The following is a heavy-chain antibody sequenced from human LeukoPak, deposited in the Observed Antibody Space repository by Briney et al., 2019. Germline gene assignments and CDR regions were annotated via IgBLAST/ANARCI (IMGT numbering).Heavy chain of an antibody. V-gene: IGHV4-34*01. D-gene: IGHD2-15*01. Sequence: PSETLSLTCAVYGESLNSYYWSWIRQPPGKGLEWIGEINHSGSTNYNPSLKSRVTISVDTSKNQFSLKLSSVTAADTAVYYCARGGIGKVVVAATRGIYYYYYGMDVWGQGTTVTVSS. J-gene: IGHJ6*02. CDR2: INHSGST. CDR1: GESLNSYY. CDR3: ARGGIGKVVVAATRGIYYYYYGMDV.